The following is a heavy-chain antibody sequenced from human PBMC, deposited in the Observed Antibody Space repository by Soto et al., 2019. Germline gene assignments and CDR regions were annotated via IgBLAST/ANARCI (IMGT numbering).Heavy chain of an antibody. D-gene: IGHD4-17*01. Sequence: SETLSLTCAVSGGSISSSNWWSWVRQPPGKGLEWIGEIYHSGSTNYNPSLKSRVTISVDKSKNQFSLKLSSVTAADTAVYYCARVTVTTFNYYYYGMDVWGQGTTVTVSS. CDR3: ARVTVTTFNYYYYGMDV. CDR2: IYHSGST. CDR1: GGSISSSNW. J-gene: IGHJ6*02. V-gene: IGHV4-4*02.